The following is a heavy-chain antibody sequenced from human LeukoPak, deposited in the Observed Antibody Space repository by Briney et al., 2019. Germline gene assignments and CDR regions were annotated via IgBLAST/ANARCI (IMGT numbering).Heavy chain of an antibody. CDR3: ARVGEMATILSDFWFDP. Sequence: SVKVSCKASGGTFSSYAISWVRQAPGQGLEWMGGIIPIFGTANYAQKFQGRVTITADESTSTAYMELSSLRSEDTAVYYCARVGEMATILSDFWFDPWGQGTLVTVSS. V-gene: IGHV1-69*13. J-gene: IGHJ5*02. CDR1: GGTFSSYA. CDR2: IIPIFGTA. D-gene: IGHD5-24*01.